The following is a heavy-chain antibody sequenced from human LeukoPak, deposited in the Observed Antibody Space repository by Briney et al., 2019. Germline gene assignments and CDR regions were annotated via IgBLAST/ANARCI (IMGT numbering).Heavy chain of an antibody. D-gene: IGHD2-21*02. Sequence: GGSLRLSCAASGFTVSSNYMSWVRQAPGKGLEWVSVIYSGGSTYYADSVKGRFTISRDNSKNTLYLQMNSLRAEDTAVYYCARGPYCGGDCYPMGFDPWGRGTLVTVSS. CDR2: IYSGGST. CDR3: ARGPYCGGDCYPMGFDP. CDR1: GFTVSSNY. V-gene: IGHV3-53*01. J-gene: IGHJ5*02.